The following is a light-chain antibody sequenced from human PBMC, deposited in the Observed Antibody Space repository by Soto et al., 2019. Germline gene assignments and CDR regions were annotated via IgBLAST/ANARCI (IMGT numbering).Light chain of an antibody. V-gene: IGKV3-15*01. CDR1: QSVSSN. J-gene: IGKJ4*01. CDR2: GAS. CDR3: QHYNNWPPLT. Sequence: EIVMTQSPATLSVSPGERATLSCRASQSVSSNLAWYQQKPGQAPRLLIYGASTRATGIPARFSGSGSGTAFPLTISSLQSEDFAVYSCQHYNNWPPLTFGGGTKVEIK.